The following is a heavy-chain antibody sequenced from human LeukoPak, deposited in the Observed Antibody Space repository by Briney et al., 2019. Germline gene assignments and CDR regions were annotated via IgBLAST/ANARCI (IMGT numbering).Heavy chain of an antibody. J-gene: IGHJ4*02. V-gene: IGHV4-59*08. CDR1: GGAVTSFY. CDR2: FYYSGST. D-gene: IGHD2-21*02. Sequence: SETLSLTCSASGGAVTSFYWSWIRQSPGKGLEWIGYFYYSGSTKYNPSPKSRVTMSGDTSKNQLSLKLRSVTAADTAMYYCARHRFASAVILDYWGQGDPVTVSS. CDR3: ARHRFASAVILDY.